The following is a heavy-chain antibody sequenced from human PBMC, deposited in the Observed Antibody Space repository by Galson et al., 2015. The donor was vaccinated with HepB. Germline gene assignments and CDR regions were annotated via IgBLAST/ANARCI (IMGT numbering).Heavy chain of an antibody. J-gene: IGHJ4*02. CDR1: GGTFSSYA. Sequence: SVKVSCKASGGTFSSYAINWVRQAPGQGLEWMGRIIPIFDRPTYGQRFRGRVTITADRSASTAYMDLSGLRFEDTAMYFCARGSGPSSSWWEWGRGTLVTVSS. V-gene: IGHV1-69*04. CDR3: ARGSGPSSSWWE. CDR2: IIPIFDRP. D-gene: IGHD6-13*01.